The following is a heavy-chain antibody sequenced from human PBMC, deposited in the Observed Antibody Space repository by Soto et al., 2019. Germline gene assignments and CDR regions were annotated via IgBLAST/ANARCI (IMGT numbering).Heavy chain of an antibody. Sequence: QVQLVQSGAEVKKPGSSVKVSCKASGGTFSSYAISWVRQAPGQGLEWMGGIIPIFGTANYAQKFQGRVTITADESTSTAYMELSSLISEDTAVYYFASGSVTLPRYYYYYGMDVWCQGTTVTVSS. CDR1: GGTFSSYA. CDR3: ASGSVTLPRYYYYYGMDV. CDR2: IIPIFGTA. V-gene: IGHV1-69*01. D-gene: IGHD4-17*01. J-gene: IGHJ6*02.